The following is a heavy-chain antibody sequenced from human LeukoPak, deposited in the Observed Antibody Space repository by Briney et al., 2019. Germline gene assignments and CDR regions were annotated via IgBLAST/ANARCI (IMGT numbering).Heavy chain of an antibody. Sequence: ASVQVSCQASGGTFSSYAISWVRQAPGQGLEWMGGIIPIFGTANYDQKWQGRVTITTDQSTSTAYMGQSNLRAEDTAVYYCARAGSYYYSSGYYSLFDYWGQGTLVTVSS. CDR2: IIPIFGTA. D-gene: IGHD3-22*01. V-gene: IGHV1-69*05. CDR3: ARAGSYYYSSGYYSLFDY. CDR1: GGTFSSYA. J-gene: IGHJ4*02.